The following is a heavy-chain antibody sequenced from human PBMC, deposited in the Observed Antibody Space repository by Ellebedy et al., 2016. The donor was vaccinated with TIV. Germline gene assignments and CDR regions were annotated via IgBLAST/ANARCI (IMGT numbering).Heavy chain of an antibody. CDR2: ISSSSSYI. CDR1: GFTFSSYS. CDR3: ASWTIAARPNSNWFNP. J-gene: IGHJ5*02. Sequence: GGSLRLSXAASGFTFSSYSMNWVRQAPGKGLEWVSSISSSSSYIYYADSVKGRFTISRDNAKNSLYLQMNSLRAEDTAVYYCASWTIAARPNSNWFNPWGQGTLVTVSS. V-gene: IGHV3-21*01. D-gene: IGHD6-6*01.